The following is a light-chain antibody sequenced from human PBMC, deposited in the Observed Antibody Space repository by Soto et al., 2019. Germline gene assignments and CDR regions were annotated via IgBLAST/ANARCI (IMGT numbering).Light chain of an antibody. CDR1: QTISSW. V-gene: IGKV1-5*03. J-gene: IGKJ5*01. Sequence: DIQMTQSPSTLSGSVGDRVTITCRASQTISSWLAWYQQKPGKAPKLLIYKASTLKSGVPSRFSGSGSGTEFTLTISSLQPDDFATYYCQQLNSYPQDTFGQGTRLEIK. CDR2: KAS. CDR3: QQLNSYPQDT.